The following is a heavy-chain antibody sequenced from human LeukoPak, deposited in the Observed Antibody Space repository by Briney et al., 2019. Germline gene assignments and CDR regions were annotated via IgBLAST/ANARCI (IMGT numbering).Heavy chain of an antibody. CDR2: MNPNSGNT. CDR3: ARGRSPYTMVRGVIGWFDP. Sequence: ASVRVSFKASGYTFTSYDINWVRQATGQGVEWMGWMNPNSGNTGYAQKFQGRVTMTRNTSISTAYMELSSLRSEDTAVYYCARGRSPYTMVRGVIGWFDPWGQGTLVTVSS. V-gene: IGHV1-8*01. D-gene: IGHD3-10*01. J-gene: IGHJ5*02. CDR1: GYTFTSYD.